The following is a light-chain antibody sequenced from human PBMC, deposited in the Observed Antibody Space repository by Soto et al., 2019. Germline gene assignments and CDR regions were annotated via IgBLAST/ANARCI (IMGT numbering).Light chain of an antibody. V-gene: IGLV2-23*01. CDR2: EGS. Sequence: QSVLTQPASVSGSPGQSITISCTGISSDVGSYNLVSWYQQHPGKAPKLMIYEGSKRPSGVSNRFSGSKSGNTASLTISGLQAEDEADYYCCSYAGSSTVFGGGTKLTVL. J-gene: IGLJ2*01. CDR3: CSYAGSSTV. CDR1: SSDVGSYNL.